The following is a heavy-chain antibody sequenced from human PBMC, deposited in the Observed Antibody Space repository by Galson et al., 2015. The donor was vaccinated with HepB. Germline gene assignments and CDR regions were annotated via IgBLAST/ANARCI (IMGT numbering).Heavy chain of an antibody. J-gene: IGHJ6*02. V-gene: IGHV3-30-3*01. CDR3: AREPIAAAERGDYYGMDV. CDR2: ISYDGSNK. CDR1: GFTFSDHY. D-gene: IGHD6-13*01. Sequence: SLRLSCAASGFTFSDHYMDWVRQAPGKGLEWVAVISYDGSNKYYADSVKGRFTISRDNSKNTLYLQMNSLRAEDTAVYYCAREPIAAAERGDYYGMDVWGQGTTVTVSS.